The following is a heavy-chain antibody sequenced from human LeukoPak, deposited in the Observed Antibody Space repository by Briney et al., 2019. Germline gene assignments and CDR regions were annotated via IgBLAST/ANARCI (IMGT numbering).Heavy chain of an antibody. Sequence: KTSETLSLTCTVSGGSISSYYWSWIRQPPGKGLEWIGYIYYSGSTNYNPSLKSRVTISVDTSKNQFSLKLSSVTAADTAVYYCARVDSNNWYDSRGYFDYWGQGTLVTVSS. V-gene: IGHV4-59*01. J-gene: IGHJ4*02. CDR2: IYYSGST. CDR3: ARVDSNNWYDSRGYFDY. D-gene: IGHD6-13*01. CDR1: GGSISSYY.